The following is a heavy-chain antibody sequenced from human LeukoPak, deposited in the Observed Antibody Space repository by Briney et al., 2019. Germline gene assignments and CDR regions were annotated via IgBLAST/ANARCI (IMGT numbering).Heavy chain of an antibody. J-gene: IGHJ4*02. Sequence: GESLKISCKGSGYSFTSYWIGWVRQMPGKGLEWMGIIFPGDSDTRYSPSFQGLVTISADKSISTAYLQWSSLKASDTAMYYCARQESSVRYNYWGQGTLVTVSS. CDR3: ARQESSVRYNY. V-gene: IGHV5-51*01. D-gene: IGHD3-22*01. CDR2: IFPGDSDT. CDR1: GYSFTSYW.